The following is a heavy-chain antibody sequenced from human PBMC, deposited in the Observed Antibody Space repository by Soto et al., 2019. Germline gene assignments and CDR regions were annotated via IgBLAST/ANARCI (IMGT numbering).Heavy chain of an antibody. J-gene: IGHJ3*02. CDR1: GVSIVSYS. D-gene: IGHD3-9*01. Sequence: SQTLYLTCTVAGVSIVSYSWSWIRQPPGKGLEWIGYIYYSGSTNYNPSLKSRVTISVDTSKNHFSLKLSSVTAADTAVYYCARALILTGYYIHDAFDIWGQGTMVPVS. CDR3: ARALILTGYYIHDAFDI. CDR2: IYYSGST. V-gene: IGHV4-59*01.